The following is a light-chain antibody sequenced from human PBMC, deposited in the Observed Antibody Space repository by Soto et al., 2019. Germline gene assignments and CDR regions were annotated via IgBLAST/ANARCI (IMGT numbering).Light chain of an antibody. CDR2: GAS. CDR3: QHYGASAMYT. V-gene: IGKV3-20*01. J-gene: IGKJ2*01. CDR1: QSVTSNY. Sequence: EIVLTQSPGTLSLSPVERATLSCRASQSVTSNYLAWYQQKPGQAPRLLIYGASSRATGIPDRFSGSGSGTDFTLTISRLEPEDFAVNYCQHYGASAMYTIGQGTKLETK.